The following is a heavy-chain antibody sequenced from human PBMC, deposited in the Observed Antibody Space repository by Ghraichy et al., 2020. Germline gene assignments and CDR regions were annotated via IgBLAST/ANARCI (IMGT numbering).Heavy chain of an antibody. J-gene: IGHJ4*02. V-gene: IGHV3-48*02. D-gene: IGHD3-16*02. CDR3: ARDRDDIWGNYRYSFNC. CDR2: ISGSSGSI. Sequence: ETLSLTCAASGFSFSTYSMNWVRQVPGKGLEWLSYISGSSGSIYYAYSVRGRFTVSRDNAKNSLFLQMNSLRDEDTAVYYCARDRDDIWGNYRYSFNCWGQGTLVTVSS. CDR1: GFSFSTYS.